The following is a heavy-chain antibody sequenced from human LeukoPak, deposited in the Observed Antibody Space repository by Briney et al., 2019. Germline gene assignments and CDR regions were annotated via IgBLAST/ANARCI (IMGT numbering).Heavy chain of an antibody. CDR1: GFTFSSYA. D-gene: IGHD3-10*01. V-gene: IGHV3-23*01. CDR2: ISGSGGST. Sequence: PGGSLRLSCAASGFTFSSYAMSWVRQAPGKGLEWVSAISGSGGSTYYADSVKGRFTISRDNSKNTLYLQMNSLRAEDTAVYYCAKGEGTDYYGSGSPNYWGQGTLVTVSS. J-gene: IGHJ4*02. CDR3: AKGEGTDYYGSGSPNY.